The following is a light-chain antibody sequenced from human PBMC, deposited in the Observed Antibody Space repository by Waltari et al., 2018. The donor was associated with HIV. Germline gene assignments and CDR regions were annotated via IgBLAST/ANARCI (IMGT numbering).Light chain of an antibody. CDR3: CSYTTSITFV. CDR1: RSDVGYYNY. J-gene: IGLJ3*02. Sequence: QSALTQPASVSGSPGHSIPIACTGSRSDVGYYNYVSRYQQHPGKAPRLIIFDVTNRPSGVSDRFSGSKSGNTASLTISGLQPEDEADYYCCSYTTSITFVFGGGTKLTVL. CDR2: DVT. V-gene: IGLV2-14*03.